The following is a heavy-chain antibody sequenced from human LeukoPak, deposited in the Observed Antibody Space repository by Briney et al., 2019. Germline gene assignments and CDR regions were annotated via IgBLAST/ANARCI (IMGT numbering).Heavy chain of an antibody. J-gene: IGHJ5*02. CDR1: GGSISNINYS. V-gene: IGHV4-30-2*01. CDR2: IYHSGST. D-gene: IGHD2-2*02. Sequence: SETLSLTCTVSGGSISNINYSWSWIRRPPGKGLEWIGYIYHSGSTYYNPSLKSRVTISVDRSKIQFSLKLSSVTAADTAVYYCARVWGGYCSSTSCYRDWFDPWGQGTLVTVSS. CDR3: ARVWGGYCSSTSCYRDWFDP.